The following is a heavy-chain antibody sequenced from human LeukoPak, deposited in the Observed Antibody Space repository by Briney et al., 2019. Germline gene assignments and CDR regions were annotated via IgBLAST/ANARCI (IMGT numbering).Heavy chain of an antibody. J-gene: IGHJ6*03. D-gene: IGHD6-19*01. CDR2: MNPNSGNT. Sequence: ASVKVSCKASGYTFTSYDINWVRQATGQGLEWMGWMNPNSGNTGYAQKFQGRVTITRNTSISTAYMELSSLRSEDTAVYYCARSTAVGYYYYYYYMDVWGKGTTVTVSS. CDR1: GYTFTSYD. V-gene: IGHV1-8*03. CDR3: ARSTAVGYYYYYYYMDV.